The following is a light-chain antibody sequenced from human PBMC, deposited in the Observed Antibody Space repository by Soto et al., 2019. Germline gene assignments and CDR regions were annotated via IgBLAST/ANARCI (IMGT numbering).Light chain of an antibody. Sequence: EIVLTQSPATLSVSPGDRATLSCRASQSVNSNLAWYHLKPGQAPRLLIYGASIRAASIPARFTGSESGTEFTLSISSLQSEDFAVYYCQQYDDWPWTFGHGTKVEIK. V-gene: IGKV3-15*01. J-gene: IGKJ1*01. CDR3: QQYDDWPWT. CDR1: QSVNSN. CDR2: GAS.